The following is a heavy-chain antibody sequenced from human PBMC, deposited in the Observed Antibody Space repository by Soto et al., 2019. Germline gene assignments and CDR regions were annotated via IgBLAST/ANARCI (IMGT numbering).Heavy chain of an antibody. J-gene: IGHJ5*02. CDR3: VSGTYYYDSSGPSGNWFDP. D-gene: IGHD3-22*01. CDR2: MNPNSGNT. CDR1: GYTFTSYD. V-gene: IGHV1-8*01. Sequence: ASVKVSCKASGYTFTSYDINWVRQATGQGLEWMGWMNPNSGNTGYAQKFQGRVTMTRNTSISTAYMELSSLRSEDTAVYYCVSGTYYYDSSGPSGNWFDPWGQGTLVTVSS.